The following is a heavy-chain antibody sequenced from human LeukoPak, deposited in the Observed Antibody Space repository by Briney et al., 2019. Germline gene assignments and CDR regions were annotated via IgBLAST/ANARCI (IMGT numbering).Heavy chain of an antibody. J-gene: IGHJ5*02. CDR2: INHSGST. D-gene: IGHD3-10*01. CDR3: AGNAWYYYGSGSYYTVNWFDP. V-gene: IGHV4-34*01. Sequence: SETLSLTCAVYGGSFSGYYWSWIRQPPGKGLEWIGEINHSGSTNYNPSLKSRVTISVDTSKNQFSLKLSSVTAADTAVYYRAGNAWYYYGSGSYYTVNWFDPWGQGTLVTVSS. CDR1: GGSFSGYY.